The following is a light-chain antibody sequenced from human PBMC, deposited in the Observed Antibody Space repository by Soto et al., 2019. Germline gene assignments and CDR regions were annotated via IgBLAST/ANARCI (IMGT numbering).Light chain of an antibody. J-gene: IGLJ2*01. CDR1: SSNIGGNA. CDR3: AAWDDSLNGLV. V-gene: IGLV1-44*01. CDR2: SND. Sequence: QSVLTQPPSASGTPGQRVTISCSGGSSNIGGNAVNWYQQLPGTAPKLLIYSNDQRPSGVPDRFSGSKSGSSASLAISGLQSEDEADYHCAAWDDSLNGLVFGGGTKVTVL.